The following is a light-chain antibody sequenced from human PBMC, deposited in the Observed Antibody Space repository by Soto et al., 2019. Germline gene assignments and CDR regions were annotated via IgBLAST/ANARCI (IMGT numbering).Light chain of an antibody. CDR2: GAS. V-gene: IGKV3-20*01. Sequence: EILMTQSPATLSVSPGERATLSCRASQSVSSNLAWYQQKPGQAPRLLIYGASNRATGIPDRFSGSGSETDFTLTVSRLEPEDFAVYYCQQYGNSPGTFGQGTKVDIK. CDR1: QSVSSN. J-gene: IGKJ1*01. CDR3: QQYGNSPGT.